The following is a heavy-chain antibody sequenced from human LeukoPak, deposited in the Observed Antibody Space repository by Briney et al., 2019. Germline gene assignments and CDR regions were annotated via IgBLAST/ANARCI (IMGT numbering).Heavy chain of an antibody. CDR2: IIPILGIA. CDR3: ARDAYGLLKYSSGMDV. D-gene: IGHD2-15*01. J-gene: IGHJ6*02. V-gene: IGHV1-69*04. Sequence: SVKVSCKASGGTFSSYAISWVRQAPGQGLEWMGRIIPILGIANYAQKFQGRVTITADKSTSTAYMELSSLRSEDTAVYYCARDAYGLLKYSSGMDVWGQGTTVTVSS. CDR1: GGTFSSYA.